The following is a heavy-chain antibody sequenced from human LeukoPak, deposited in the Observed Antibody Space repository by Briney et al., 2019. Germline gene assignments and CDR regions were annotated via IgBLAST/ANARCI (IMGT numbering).Heavy chain of an antibody. CDR3: ARSSGTLWFGVTEYFQH. V-gene: IGHV4-59*01. CDR1: GGSISSYY. D-gene: IGHD3-10*01. CDR2: IYYSGST. J-gene: IGHJ1*01. Sequence: SETLSLTCTVSGGSISSYYSSWIRQPPGKGLEWIGYIYYSGSTNYNPSLKSRVTISVDTSKNQSSLKLSSVTAADTAVYYCARSSGTLWFGVTEYFQHWGQGTLVTVSS.